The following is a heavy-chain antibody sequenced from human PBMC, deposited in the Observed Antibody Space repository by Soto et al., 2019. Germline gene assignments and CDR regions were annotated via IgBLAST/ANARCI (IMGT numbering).Heavy chain of an antibody. V-gene: IGHV4-39*01. CDR3: VCIFSGGYGYGFYYYGMDV. J-gene: IGHJ6*02. CDR1: GGSISSSSYY. CDR2: IYYSGST. Sequence: QLQLQESGPGLVKPSETLSLTCTVYGGSISSSSYYWGWIRQPPGKGLEWIGSIYYSGSTYYNPSLKSRGSISVYTSKNQFSLKLSSVTAADTAVYYCVCIFSGGYGYGFYYYGMDVWGQGTTVTVSS. D-gene: IGHD5-18*01.